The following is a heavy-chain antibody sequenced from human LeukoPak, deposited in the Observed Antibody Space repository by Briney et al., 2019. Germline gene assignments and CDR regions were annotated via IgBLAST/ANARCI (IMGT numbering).Heavy chain of an antibody. CDR2: IYYSGST. CDR1: GGSISSSSYY. CDR3: ARHDYSNYYYYYGMDV. D-gene: IGHD4-11*01. V-gene: IGHV4-39*01. Sequence: SETLSLTCTVSGGSISSSSYYWGWIRQPPGKGLEWIGSIYYSGSTYYNPSLKSRVTISVDTSKNQFSLKLSSVTAADTAVYYCARHDYSNYYYYYGMDVWGQGTTATVSS. J-gene: IGHJ6*02.